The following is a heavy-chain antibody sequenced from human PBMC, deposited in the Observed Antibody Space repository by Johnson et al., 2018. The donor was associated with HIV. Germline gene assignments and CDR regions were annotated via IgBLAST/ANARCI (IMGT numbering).Heavy chain of an antibody. Sequence: VQVVESGGGVVRPGGSLRLSCAGSGFNFDDYGMSWVRQAPGKGLEWVAGISWNSGSIGYADSVKGRFTISRDNSKNTLYQRMNSLRAEDTAVYYCAKERGKRWLHPRDAFDIWGQGTMVTVSS. D-gene: IGHD5-24*01. J-gene: IGHJ3*02. CDR2: ISWNSGSI. V-gene: IGHV3-20*04. CDR3: AKERGKRWLHPRDAFDI. CDR1: GFNFDDYG.